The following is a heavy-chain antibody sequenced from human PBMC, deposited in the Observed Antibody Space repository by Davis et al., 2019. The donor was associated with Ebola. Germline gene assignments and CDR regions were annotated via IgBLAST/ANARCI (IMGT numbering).Heavy chain of an antibody. CDR2: ISSSASYK. V-gene: IGHV3-11*05. CDR1: GFTFSVYY. D-gene: IGHD6-6*01. Sequence: GESLKISCAASGFTFSVYYMSWIRQAPGKGPEWVSSISSSASYKNYADSVKGRFTISRDDAKNSLYLQMNSLRAEDTALYYCAKGLYSSSSLGGGDYWGQGTLVTVSS. CDR3: AKGLYSSSSLGGGDY. J-gene: IGHJ4*02.